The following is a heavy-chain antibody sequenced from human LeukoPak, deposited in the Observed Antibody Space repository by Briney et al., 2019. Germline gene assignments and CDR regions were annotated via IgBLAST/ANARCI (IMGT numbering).Heavy chain of an antibody. V-gene: IGHV4-61*02. CDR1: GGSISSSSYY. CDR3: ATAGVSGSYFRFDY. J-gene: IGHJ4*02. Sequence: PSETLSLTCTVSGGSISSSSYYWSWIRQPAGKGLEWIGRVYTSGSTNYNPSLKSRVTISVDTSKNQFSLNLSSVTAADTAMYYCATAGVSGSYFRFDYWGQGTLVTVSS. CDR2: VYTSGST. D-gene: IGHD1-26*01.